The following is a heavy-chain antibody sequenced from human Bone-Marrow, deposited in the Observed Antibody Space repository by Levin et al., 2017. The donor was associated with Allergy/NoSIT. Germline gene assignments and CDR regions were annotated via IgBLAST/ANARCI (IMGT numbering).Heavy chain of an antibody. Sequence: GESLKISCAASGFTFSNYGMHWVRQAPGKGLEWVAVISYDGSDNYHADSVKGRFTISRDNSKNTLYLQMKSLRTEDTAVYYCAKDKAGELWPAITNYYYGLDVWGQGTTVTVSS. J-gene: IGHJ6*02. V-gene: IGHV3-30*18. CDR2: ISYDGSDN. CDR1: GFTFSNYG. CDR3: AKDKAGELWPAITNYYYGLDV. D-gene: IGHD3-10*01.